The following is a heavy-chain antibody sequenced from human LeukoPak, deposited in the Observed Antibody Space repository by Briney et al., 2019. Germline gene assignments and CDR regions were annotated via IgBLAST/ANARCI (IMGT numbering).Heavy chain of an antibody. CDR2: MYYSGST. V-gene: IGHV4-59*01. Sequence: PSETLSLTCTVSGGSISSYYWSWIRQPPGEGLEWIGYMYYSGSTNYNPSLKSRVTISVDTSKNQFSLKLSSVTAADTAVYYCARDARRGWFDPWGQGTLVTVSS. CDR1: GGSISSYY. J-gene: IGHJ5*02. D-gene: IGHD3-10*01. CDR3: ARDARRGWFDP.